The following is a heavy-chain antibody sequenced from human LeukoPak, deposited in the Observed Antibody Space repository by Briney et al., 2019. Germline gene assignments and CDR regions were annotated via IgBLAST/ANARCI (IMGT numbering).Heavy chain of an antibody. J-gene: IGHJ3*02. CDR1: GGSISNSNYY. Sequence: SETLPLTCTVSGGSISNSNYYWGWIRQPPGKGLECIGSIYYSGSTYYNPSLKSRVTISIDTSKNQFSLKLSSVTAADTAVYYCARVPYNWNDRGAFDIWGQGTMVTVSS. V-gene: IGHV4-39*01. CDR2: IYYSGST. D-gene: IGHD1-20*01. CDR3: ARVPYNWNDRGAFDI.